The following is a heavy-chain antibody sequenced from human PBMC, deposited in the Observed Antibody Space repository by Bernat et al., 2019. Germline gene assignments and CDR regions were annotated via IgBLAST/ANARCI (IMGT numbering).Heavy chain of an antibody. Sequence: QVQLVQSGSELKKPGASVKVSCKASGYTFTSYAMNWVRQAPGQGLEWMGWINTNTGNPTYAQGLTGRFAFSLDTSVSTEYLQISSLKAEDTAVYYCAGFPSDHFGVVIKEAFDIWGQGTMVTVSS. V-gene: IGHV7-4-1*02. J-gene: IGHJ3*02. CDR3: AGFPSDHFGVVIKEAFDI. CDR1: GYTFTSYA. D-gene: IGHD3-3*01. CDR2: INTNTGNP.